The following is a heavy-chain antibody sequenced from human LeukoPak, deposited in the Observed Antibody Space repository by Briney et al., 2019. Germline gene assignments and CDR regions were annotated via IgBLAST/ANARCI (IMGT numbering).Heavy chain of an antibody. Sequence: PGGSLRLSCAASGFTVSTYDMYWVRQAPGEGPEWIAYFGISGTIYYADPVRGRFTISRDSAKNSLHLEMNSLRVDDTAIYYCAGYGFYPYWGQGTPVTVSS. CDR1: GFTVSTYD. V-gene: IGHV3-48*01. CDR3: AGYGFYPY. D-gene: IGHD5-18*01. CDR2: FGISGTI. J-gene: IGHJ4*02.